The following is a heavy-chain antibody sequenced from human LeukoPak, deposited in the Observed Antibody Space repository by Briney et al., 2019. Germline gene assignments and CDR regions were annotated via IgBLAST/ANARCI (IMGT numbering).Heavy chain of an antibody. CDR2: ISWNGGSI. D-gene: IGHD3-10*01. Sequence: GGSLRLSCAASGFTFDDYDMHWVRQAPGKGPEWVSGISWNGGSIGYADSVKGRFTISRDNAKNSLYLQMNSLRVEDSALYYCAKNGDSRAYYFFYMDVWGKGTTVTVSS. CDR3: AKNGDSRAYYFFYMDV. V-gene: IGHV3-9*01. J-gene: IGHJ6*03. CDR1: GFTFDDYD.